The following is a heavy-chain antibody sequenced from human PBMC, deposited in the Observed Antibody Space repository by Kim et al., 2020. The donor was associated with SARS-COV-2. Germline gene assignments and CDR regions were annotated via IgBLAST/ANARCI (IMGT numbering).Heavy chain of an antibody. J-gene: IGHJ3*02. CDR3: AKDGLEGGVVFAFDI. CDR1: GFTFDDYN. CDR2: ISCDGGST. D-gene: IGHD3-3*01. Sequence: GGSLRLSCAASGFTFDDYNMHWVRQAPGKGLEWVSYISCDGGSTYYADSVKGRFTISRDNSKNSLYLQMNSLRTEDTALYYCAKDGLEGGVVFAFDIWGQGTMVSVSS. V-gene: IGHV3-43*01.